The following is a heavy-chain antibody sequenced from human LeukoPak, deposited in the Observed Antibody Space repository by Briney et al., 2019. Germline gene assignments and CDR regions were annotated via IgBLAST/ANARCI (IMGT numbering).Heavy chain of an antibody. CDR1: GGSISSSSYY. V-gene: IGHV4-39*07. Sequence: KPSETLSLTCTVSGGSISSSSYYWGWIRQPPGKGLEWIGSIYHSGRTYYNPSLKSRVTISLDASKNQFSLKLSSVTAADTAVYYCARDHLANLASRLFDPWGQGTLVTVSS. D-gene: IGHD3-3*01. CDR3: ARDHLANLASRLFDP. J-gene: IGHJ5*02. CDR2: IYHSGRT.